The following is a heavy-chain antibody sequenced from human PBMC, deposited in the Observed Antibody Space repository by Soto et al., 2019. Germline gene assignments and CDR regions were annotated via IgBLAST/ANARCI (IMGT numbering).Heavy chain of an antibody. Sequence: QVHLVESGGGVVQPGKSLRLSCAASGFTFAGYGMHWVRQAPGKGLEWVAVIWNEGNKKYYADSVKGRFTISRDNSQNTLYLQMDSLRVEDTAVYSCARVNGDGWGIFDSWGPGTLVTVSS. J-gene: IGHJ4*02. CDR2: IWNEGNKK. CDR1: GFTFAGYG. V-gene: IGHV3-33*01. CDR3: ARVNGDGWGIFDS. D-gene: IGHD6-19*01.